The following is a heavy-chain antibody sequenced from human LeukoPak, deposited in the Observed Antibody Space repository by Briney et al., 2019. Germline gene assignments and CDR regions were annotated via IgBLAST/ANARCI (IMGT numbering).Heavy chain of an antibody. CDR2: IYYSGST. Sequence: SETLSLTCSVSGGPISSHYWTWIRQPPGKGLEWIGYIYYSGSTKYNPSLKSRLTIPVDTSKNQFSLKLSSVTVADTAMSYCARQRIAAASFDPWGQGTLVTVSS. V-gene: IGHV4-59*08. CDR3: ARQRIAAASFDP. D-gene: IGHD6-13*01. J-gene: IGHJ5*02. CDR1: GGPISSHY.